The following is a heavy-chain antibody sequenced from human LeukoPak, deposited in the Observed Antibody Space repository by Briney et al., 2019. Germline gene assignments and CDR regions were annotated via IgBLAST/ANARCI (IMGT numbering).Heavy chain of an antibody. CDR3: ARPLGLAAFDI. CDR1: GGSFSAYY. Sequence: SETLSLTCAVYGGSFSAYYWSWIRQPPGKGLEWIGEINHSGSTYYNPSLKSRVTISVDTSKNQFSLKLSSVTAADTAVYYCARPLGLAAFDIWGQGTMVTVSS. J-gene: IGHJ3*02. CDR2: INHSGST. V-gene: IGHV4-34*01.